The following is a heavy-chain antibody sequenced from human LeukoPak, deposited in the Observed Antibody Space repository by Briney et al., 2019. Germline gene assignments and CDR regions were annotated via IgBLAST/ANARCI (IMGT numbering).Heavy chain of an antibody. D-gene: IGHD3-10*01. Sequence: SETLSLTCAVYGGSFSGYYWTWIRQSPGEGLEWIGEINHRGSTNYNPPLKSRVTMSLDTFKTEFSLRLTAVTAADTAVYYCARGRITMPAAPFDYWGQGTLVTVSS. V-gene: IGHV4-34*01. J-gene: IGHJ4*02. CDR3: ARGRITMPAAPFDY. CDR2: INHRGST. CDR1: GGSFSGYY.